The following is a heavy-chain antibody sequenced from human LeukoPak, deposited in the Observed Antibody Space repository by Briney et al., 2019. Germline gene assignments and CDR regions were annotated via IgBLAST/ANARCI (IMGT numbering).Heavy chain of an antibody. CDR1: GGSIPISTYY. CDR3: ARGTLYSGWSYYFDS. CDR2: IYYSGTT. Sequence: PSETLSLTCTVSGGSIPISTYYWGWVRQPPGKGLEWIGSIYYSGTTKYNPSLKSRVTISVDNSNNKFSLRLSSVTAADTALYYCARGTLYSGWSYYFDSWGQGTLVTVSS. J-gene: IGHJ4*02. D-gene: IGHD6-19*01. V-gene: IGHV4-39*07.